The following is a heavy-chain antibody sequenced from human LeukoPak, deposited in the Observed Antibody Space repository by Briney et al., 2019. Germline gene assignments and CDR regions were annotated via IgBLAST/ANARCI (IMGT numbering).Heavy chain of an antibody. Sequence: SVKVSCKASGYTFTSYGISWVRQAPGQGLEWMGGIIPIFGTANYAQKFQGRVTITADESTSTAYMELSSLRSEDTAVYYCARESRGGFGESFDYWGQGTLVTVSS. CDR3: ARESRGGFGESFDY. V-gene: IGHV1-69*13. D-gene: IGHD3-10*01. CDR2: IIPIFGTA. J-gene: IGHJ4*02. CDR1: GYTFTSYG.